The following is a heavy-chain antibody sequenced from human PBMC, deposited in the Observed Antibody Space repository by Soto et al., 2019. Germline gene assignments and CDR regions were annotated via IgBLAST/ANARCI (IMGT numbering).Heavy chain of an antibody. CDR1: GGSISSSSYY. CDR3: ARHGGPYCGGDCPGGAFDI. CDR2: IYYSGST. D-gene: IGHD2-21*02. J-gene: IGHJ3*02. Sequence: QLQLQESGPGLVKPSETLSLTCTVSGGSISSSSYYWGWIRQPPGKGLEWIGSIYYSGSTYYNPSLKSRVTISVDTSKNQFSLKLSSVTAADTAVYYCARHGGPYCGGDCPGGAFDIWGQGTMVTVSS. V-gene: IGHV4-39*01.